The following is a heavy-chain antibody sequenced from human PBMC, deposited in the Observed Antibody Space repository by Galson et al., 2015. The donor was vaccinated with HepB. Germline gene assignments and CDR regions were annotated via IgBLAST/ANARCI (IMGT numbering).Heavy chain of an antibody. V-gene: IGHV3-33*06. CDR1: GFIFSSHV. CDR2: VWYDGSNK. D-gene: IGHD5-18*01. J-gene: IGHJ6*02. CDR3: AKHLRGYSYGDAMDV. Sequence: SLRLSCAASGFIFSSHVMHWVRRAPGKGLEWVAVVWYDGSNKYYGDSVKGRFTISRDNSKNTLYLQMNSLRAEDTAVYYCAKHLRGYSYGDAMDVWGQGTTVTVSS.